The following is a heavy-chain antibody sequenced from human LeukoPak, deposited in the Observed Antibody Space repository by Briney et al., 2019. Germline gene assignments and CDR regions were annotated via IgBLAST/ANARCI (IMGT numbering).Heavy chain of an antibody. D-gene: IGHD5-12*01. V-gene: IGHV3-23*01. CDR2: ISGSGGST. CDR1: GFTFSSYA. Sequence: GGSLRLSCAASGFTFSSYAMSWVRQAPGKGLEWVSAISGSGGSTYYADSVKGRFTISRGNSKNTLYLQMHSLRAEDTAVYYCVRVRHSGYDLMAFDIWGQGTVVTVSS. J-gene: IGHJ3*02. CDR3: VRVRHSGYDLMAFDI.